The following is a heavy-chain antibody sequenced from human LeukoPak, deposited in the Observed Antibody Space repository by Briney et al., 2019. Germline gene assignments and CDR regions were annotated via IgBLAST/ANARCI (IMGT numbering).Heavy chain of an antibody. CDR1: GFSLSTSGVG. J-gene: IGHJ4*02. V-gene: IGHV2-5*01. D-gene: IGHD2-2*01. CDR3: AHSASLGYCSSTSCLQPFDY. Sequence: SGPTLVKPTQTLTLTCTFSGFSLSTSGVGVGWIRQPPGKALEWLALIYWNGDKRYSPSLKNRLTITKVTSKNQVVLTMTNMDPVDTATYYCAHSASLGYCSSTSCLQPFDYWGQGTLVTVSS. CDR2: IYWNGDK.